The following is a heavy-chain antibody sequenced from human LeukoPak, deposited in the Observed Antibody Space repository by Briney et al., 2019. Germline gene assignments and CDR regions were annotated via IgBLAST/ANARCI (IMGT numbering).Heavy chain of an antibody. CDR2: IYPGDSDT. V-gene: IGHV5-51*01. J-gene: IGHJ4*02. CDR1: GYSFNSYW. D-gene: IGHD2/OR15-2a*01. CDR3: ARGNTVASFDY. Sequence: GESLKISCKGSGYSFNSYWIGWVRQMPGKGLEWMGIIYPGDSDTRYSPSFQGQVIISVDKSIGTAYLQWSSLKASDTAVYYCARGNTVASFDYWGQGTLVTVPS.